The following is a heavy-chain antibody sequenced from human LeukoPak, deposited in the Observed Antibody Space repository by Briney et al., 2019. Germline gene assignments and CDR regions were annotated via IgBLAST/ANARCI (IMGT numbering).Heavy chain of an antibody. CDR1: AGSVSSHF. V-gene: IGHV4-4*07. Sequence: PSETLSLTCTVSAGSVSSHFWSWIRQPPGKGLEWIGRIYTSGSTNYNPSLKSRVTMSVDASKDQFSLKLSSVTAADTAVYYCARQHYYDSGGFSTYFDYWGQGTLVTVSS. CDR2: IYTSGST. J-gene: IGHJ4*02. CDR3: ARQHYYDSGGFSTYFDY. D-gene: IGHD3-22*01.